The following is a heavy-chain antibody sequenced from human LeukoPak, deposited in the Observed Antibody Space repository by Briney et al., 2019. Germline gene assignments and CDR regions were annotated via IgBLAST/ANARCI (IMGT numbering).Heavy chain of an antibody. CDR2: ISSRSNTI. V-gene: IGHV3-11*01. CDR1: GFSFSDYY. Sequence: PGGSLRLTCAASGFSFSDYYMTWIRQTPGPGLEWLSYISSRSNTIDYADSVKGRFTISRDNSQNSLYLQMNNLRVDDTAVYYCARVSGSGSSAFGPWGQGTLVIVSS. CDR3: ARVSGSGSSAFGP. J-gene: IGHJ5*02. D-gene: IGHD3-10*01.